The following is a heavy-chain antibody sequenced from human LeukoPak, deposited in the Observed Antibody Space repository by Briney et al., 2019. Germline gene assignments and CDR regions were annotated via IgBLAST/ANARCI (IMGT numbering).Heavy chain of an antibody. V-gene: IGHV3-30-3*01. Sequence: GGSLGLSCAASGFTFSSYATHWVRQAPGKGLEWVAVISYDGSNKYYADSVKGRFTISRDNSKNTLYLQMNSLRAEDTAVYYCARDSSMYSSGLDAFDIWGQGTMVTVSS. J-gene: IGHJ3*02. CDR3: ARDSSMYSSGLDAFDI. D-gene: IGHD6-19*01. CDR2: ISYDGSNK. CDR1: GFTFSSYA.